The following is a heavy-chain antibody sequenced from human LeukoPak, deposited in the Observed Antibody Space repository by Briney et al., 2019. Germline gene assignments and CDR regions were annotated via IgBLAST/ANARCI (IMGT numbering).Heavy chain of an antibody. CDR1: GFTFDDYA. J-gene: IGHJ4*02. V-gene: IGHV3-9*01. CDR2: ISWNSGSI. CDR3: AEDIATGNRLYYFDY. Sequence: PGGSLRLSCAASGFTFDDYAMHWVRQAPGKGLEWVSGISWNSGSIGYADSVKGRFTISRDNAKNSLYLQMNSLRAEDTALYYCAEDIATGNRLYYFDYWGQGTLVTVSS. D-gene: IGHD1-14*01.